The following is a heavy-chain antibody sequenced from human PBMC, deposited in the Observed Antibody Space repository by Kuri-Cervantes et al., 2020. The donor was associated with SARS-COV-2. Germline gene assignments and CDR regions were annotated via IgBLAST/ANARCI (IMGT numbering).Heavy chain of an antibody. CDR1: GGSISSSSYY. J-gene: IGHJ5*02. V-gene: IGHV4-39*07. D-gene: IGHD6-19*01. CDR2: IYYSGST. Sequence: SETLSLTCTVSGGSISSSSYYWGWIRQPPGKGLEWIGSIYYSGSTYYNPSLKSRVTISVDKSKNQFSLKLSSVTAADTAVYYCARGIQQWPLLGGWFDPWGQGTLVTVSS. CDR3: ARGIQQWPLLGGWFDP.